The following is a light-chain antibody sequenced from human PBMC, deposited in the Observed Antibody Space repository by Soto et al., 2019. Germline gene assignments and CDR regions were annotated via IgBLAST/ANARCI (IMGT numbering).Light chain of an antibody. V-gene: IGKV3-20*01. CDR3: QQYGSSAT. CDR2: AEA. J-gene: IGKJ1*01. Sequence: VLTQSPATLSLSPGEGATVSCTASQSVSSTYLASYQQKPGQAPRLLIYAEASRATGIPDGLSGSGSGTDFTLTISRLEPEDFAVYYCQQYGSSATFGQGTKVDIK. CDR1: QSVSSTY.